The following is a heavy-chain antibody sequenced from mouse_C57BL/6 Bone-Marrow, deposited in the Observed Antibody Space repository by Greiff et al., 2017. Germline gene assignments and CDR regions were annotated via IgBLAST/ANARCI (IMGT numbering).Heavy chain of an antibody. V-gene: IGHV1-81*01. CDR3: ARSRYDGSRGFAY. J-gene: IGHJ3*01. CDR2: IYPRSGNT. CDR1: GYTFTSYG. Sequence: QVQLKESGAELARPGASVKLSCKASGYTFTSYGISWVKQRTGQGLEWIGEIYPRSGNTYYNEKFKGKATLTADKSSSTAYMELRSLTSEDSAVYFCARSRYDGSRGFAYWGQGTLVTVSA. D-gene: IGHD1-1*01.